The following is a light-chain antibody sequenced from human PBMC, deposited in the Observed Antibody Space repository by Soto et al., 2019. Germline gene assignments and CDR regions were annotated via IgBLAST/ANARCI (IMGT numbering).Light chain of an antibody. CDR2: DVT. CDR3: CSYAGSYTSPYV. Sequence: QSALTQPRSVSGSPGQSDTISCTGTSSDVGDYGYVSWYQQHPGKAPKLIIYDVTKRPSGVPDRFSGSKSGNTASLTISGLQAEDEGDYFCCSYAGSYTSPYVFGTGTKLTVL. CDR1: SSDVGDYGY. V-gene: IGLV2-11*01. J-gene: IGLJ1*01.